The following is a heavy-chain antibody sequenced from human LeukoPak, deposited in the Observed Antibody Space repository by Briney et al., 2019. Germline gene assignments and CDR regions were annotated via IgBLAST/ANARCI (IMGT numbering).Heavy chain of an antibody. D-gene: IGHD3-10*01. CDR1: GFTFSSYS. V-gene: IGHV3-48*01. J-gene: IGHJ4*02. CDR2: ISISSSTT. CDR3: ARDRGVVVAPDY. Sequence: SGGSLRLSCAASGFTFSSYSMNWVRQAPGKGLEWVSYISISSSTTYYADSVKRRFTISRDNAKNSLYLQMNSLRAEDTAVYYCARDRGVVVAPDYWGQGTLVTVSS.